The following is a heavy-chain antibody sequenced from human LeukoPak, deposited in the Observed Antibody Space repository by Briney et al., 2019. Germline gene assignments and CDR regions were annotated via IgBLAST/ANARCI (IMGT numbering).Heavy chain of an antibody. V-gene: IGHV6-1*01. CDR3: ARAGRYNWNYWYAFDI. CDR1: GDSVSSNSAA. CDR2: TYYRSKWYN. J-gene: IGHJ3*02. D-gene: IGHD1-7*01. Sequence: SQTLSLTCAISGDSVSSNSAAWNWIRQSPSRGLEWLGRTYYRSKWYNDYAVSVKSRITINPDTSKNQFSLQLNSVTPEDTAVYYCARAGRYNWNYWYAFDIWGQGTMVTVSS.